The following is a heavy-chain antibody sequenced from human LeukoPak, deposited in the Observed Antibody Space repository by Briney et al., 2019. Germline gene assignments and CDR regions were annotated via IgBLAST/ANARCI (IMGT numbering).Heavy chain of an antibody. CDR1: GYSISSGYY. CDR2: IYHSGST. D-gene: IGHD2-2*01. CDR3: ARLYCSSTSCYHFDY. J-gene: IGHJ4*02. Sequence: PSETLSLTCAVSGYSISSGYYWGWIRPPPGEGLEWIGSIYHSGSTYYNPSLKSRVTISVDTSKNQFSLKLSSVTAADTAVYYCARLYCSSTSCYHFDYWGQGTLVTVSS. V-gene: IGHV4-38-2*01.